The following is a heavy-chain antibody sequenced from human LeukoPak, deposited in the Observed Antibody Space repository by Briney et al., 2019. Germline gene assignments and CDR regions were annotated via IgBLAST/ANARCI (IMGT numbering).Heavy chain of an antibody. V-gene: IGHV3-7*04. J-gene: IGHJ6*02. CDR2: IKQDGSEK. CDR1: GFTFSSYW. Sequence: GGSLRLSCAASGFTFSSYWMSWVRQAPGRGLEWVANIKQDGSEKYYVDSVKGRFTISRDNAKNSLYLQMNSLRAEDTAVYYCARVRKAGYSYGSYYYYGMDVWGQGTTVTVSS. D-gene: IGHD5-18*01. CDR3: ARVRKAGYSYGSYYYYGMDV.